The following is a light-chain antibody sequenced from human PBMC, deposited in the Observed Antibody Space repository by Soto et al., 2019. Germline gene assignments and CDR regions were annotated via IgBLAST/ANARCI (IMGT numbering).Light chain of an antibody. J-gene: IGKJ5*01. CDR3: QQYGSSPPIT. CDR1: QRVSSSY. V-gene: IGKV3-20*01. CDR2: GAS. Sequence: EIVLTQSTGTLSLSHGERATLSCLASQRVSSSYLAWYQQKPGQAPRLLIYGASSRATGIPVRFSGSGSWTDFTLTISSLEAEDFAVYYCQQYGSSPPITFGQATRLESK.